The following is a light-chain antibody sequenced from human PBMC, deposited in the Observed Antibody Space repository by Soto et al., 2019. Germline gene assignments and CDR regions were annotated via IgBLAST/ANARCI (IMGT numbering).Light chain of an antibody. CDR2: DTS. CDR1: QSISSY. V-gene: IGKV1-39*01. J-gene: IGKJ1*01. CDR3: QHSTTWT. Sequence: DIQMTQSPSSRSASVGDRVTITCRASQSISSYLNWYQQKPGKAPNLLIYDTSSLQSGVPSRFSGSRSGTDFTLTISSLQPEDFATYSCQHSTTWTFGQGTKVDIK.